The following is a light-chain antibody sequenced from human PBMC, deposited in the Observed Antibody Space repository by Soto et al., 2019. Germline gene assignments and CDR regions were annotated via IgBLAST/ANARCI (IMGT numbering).Light chain of an antibody. CDR1: SGDIGSYNR. CDR2: EVT. Sequence: QSVLTQPASVSGSPGQSITISCTGTSGDIGSYNRVSWYQQLPGKAPKLIIYEVTDRPSGVSNRFSGSKSGNTASLTISGLQAEDEAEYYCSSYTNINTRACVFGTGTKVTVL. J-gene: IGLJ1*01. V-gene: IGLV2-14*01. CDR3: SSYTNINTRACV.